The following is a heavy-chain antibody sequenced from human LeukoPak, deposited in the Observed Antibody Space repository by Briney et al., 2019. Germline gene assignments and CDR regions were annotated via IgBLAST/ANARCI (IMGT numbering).Heavy chain of an antibody. D-gene: IGHD2-8*01. CDR3: AKGDCTNGVCYLDY. CDR2: ISWHSGSI. J-gene: IGHJ4*02. Sequence: PGGSLRLSCAASGFTFDDYAMHWVRQAPGKGLEWVSGISWHSGSIGYADSVKGRFTISRDNAKNSLYLQMNSLRAEDMALYYCAKGDCTNGVCYLDYSGQGTLVTVSS. V-gene: IGHV3-9*03. CDR1: GFTFDDYA.